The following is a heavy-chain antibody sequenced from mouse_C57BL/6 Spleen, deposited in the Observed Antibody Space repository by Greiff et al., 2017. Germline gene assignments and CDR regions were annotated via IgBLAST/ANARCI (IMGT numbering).Heavy chain of an antibody. CDR3: ARYGGTTVVDWYFDV. Sequence: VQLKQSGPELVKPGDSVKISCKASGYSFTGYFMNWVMQSHGKSLEWIGRINPYNGDTFYNQKFKGKATLTVDKSSSTAHMELRSLTSEDSAVYYCARYGGTTVVDWYFDVWGTGTTVTVSS. CDR1: GYSFTGYF. V-gene: IGHV1-20*01. CDR2: INPYNGDT. D-gene: IGHD1-1*01. J-gene: IGHJ1*03.